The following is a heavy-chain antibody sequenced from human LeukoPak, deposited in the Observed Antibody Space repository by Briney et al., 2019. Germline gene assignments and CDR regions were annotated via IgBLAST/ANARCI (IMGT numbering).Heavy chain of an antibody. D-gene: IGHD6-19*01. CDR1: GFTFSSYA. J-gene: IGHJ5*02. Sequence: GGSLRLSCAASGFTFSSYAMSWVRQAPGKGLEWVSSIDASGGSTYYADSVKGRFTISRDNSKNTLFLQMSSLRAEDTAVYYCAKGLGSGWYGWFAPWGQGTLVTVSS. CDR2: IDASGGST. CDR3: AKGLGSGWYGWFAP. V-gene: IGHV3-23*01.